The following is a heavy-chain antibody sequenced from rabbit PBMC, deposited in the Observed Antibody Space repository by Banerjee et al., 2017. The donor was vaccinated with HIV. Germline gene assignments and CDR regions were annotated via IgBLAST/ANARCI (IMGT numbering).Heavy chain of an antibody. CDR1: GFSLSNEYV. V-gene: IGHV1S45*01. CDR3: ARAGGFENYFNL. D-gene: IGHD1-1*01. J-gene: IGHJ4*01. CDR2: IGTGSIGST. Sequence: QEQLEESGGDLVKPEGSLTLTCKASGFSLSNEYVMCWVRQTPGKGLEWIGCIGTGSIGSTYYASWAKGRFTISKTSSTTVTLQMTSLTAADTATYFCARAGGFENYFNLWGPGTLVTVS.